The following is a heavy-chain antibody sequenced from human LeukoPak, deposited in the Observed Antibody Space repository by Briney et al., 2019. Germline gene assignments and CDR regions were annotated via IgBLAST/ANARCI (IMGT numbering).Heavy chain of an antibody. D-gene: IGHD5-24*01. Sequence: SETLSLTCTVSGGSISSYYWGWIRQPPGKGLEWIGSIYYSGSTYYNPSLKSRVTISVETSKNQFSLKLSSVTAADTAVYYCAIFREGYNMYYFDYWGQGTLVTVSS. V-gene: IGHV4-39*07. CDR2: IYYSGST. CDR3: AIFREGYNMYYFDY. CDR1: GGSISSYY. J-gene: IGHJ4*02.